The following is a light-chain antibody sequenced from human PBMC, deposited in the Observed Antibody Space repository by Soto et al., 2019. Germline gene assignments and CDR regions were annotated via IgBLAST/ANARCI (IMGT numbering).Light chain of an antibody. CDR1: SSEVGGYNY. V-gene: IGLV2-14*01. CDR2: EVS. Sequence: QSVLTQPASVSGSPGQSITISCTGNSSEVGGYNYVSWYQQHPGKAPKLMIYEVSNRPSGVSNRFSGSKSGNTASLTISGLQAEDEADYYCISYTSSSTPWVFGGGTKLTVL. J-gene: IGLJ2*01. CDR3: ISYTSSSTPWV.